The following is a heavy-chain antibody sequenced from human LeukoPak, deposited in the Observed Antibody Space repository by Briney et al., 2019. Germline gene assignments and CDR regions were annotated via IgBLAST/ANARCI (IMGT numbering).Heavy chain of an antibody. CDR3: AKDRRGDGATNFDY. V-gene: IGHV3-21*01. D-gene: IGHD5-12*01. CDR1: GFTFSSHS. J-gene: IGHJ4*02. CDR2: ISTSSSYI. Sequence: GGSLRLSCAASGFTFSSHSMTWVRQAPGKGLEWVSSISTSSSYIYYADSVKSRFTISRDNAKKSLYLQMNSLRAEDTAVYYCAKDRRGDGATNFDYWGQGTLVTVSS.